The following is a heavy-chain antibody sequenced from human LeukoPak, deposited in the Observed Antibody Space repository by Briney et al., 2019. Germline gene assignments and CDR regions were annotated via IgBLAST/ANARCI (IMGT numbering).Heavy chain of an antibody. CDR2: IYYSGST. J-gene: IGHJ6*02. V-gene: IGHV4-30-4*02. CDR1: GGSISSGDYY. D-gene: IGHD3-9*01. Sequence: SETLSLTCTVSGGSISSGDYYWSWIRQPPGKGLEWIGYIYYSGSTYYNPSLKSRVTISVDTSKNQFSLKLRSVTAADTAVYYCARDHDDILTGYYYGMDVWGQGTTVTVSS. CDR3: ARDHDDILTGYYYGMDV.